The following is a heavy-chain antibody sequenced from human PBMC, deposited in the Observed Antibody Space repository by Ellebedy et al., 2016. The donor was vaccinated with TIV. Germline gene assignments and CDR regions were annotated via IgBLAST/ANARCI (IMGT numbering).Heavy chain of an antibody. Sequence: AASVKVSCKASTNTFTSHYIIWVRQAPGQGLEWMGWISAYNGKTDYAQRVKDRGTMTTDTSTTTAYFELRSLESDDTAIYYCAAWNGWPTPPGYWGQGSLGTGSS. CDR3: AAWNGWPTPPGY. D-gene: IGHD3-3*01. J-gene: IGHJ4*02. CDR1: TNTFTSHY. V-gene: IGHV1-18*01. CDR2: ISAYNGKT.